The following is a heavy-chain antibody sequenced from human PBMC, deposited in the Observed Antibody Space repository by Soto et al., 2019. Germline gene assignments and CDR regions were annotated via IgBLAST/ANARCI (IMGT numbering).Heavy chain of an antibody. J-gene: IGHJ6*02. V-gene: IGHV1-69*04. D-gene: IGHD2-2*01. CDR2: IIPILGIA. CDR3: AREGYCSSTSCYRTKYYGMDV. Sequence: ASVKVSCKASGGTFSTYTISWGRHAPGQGLEWMGRIIPILGIANYAQKFQGRVTITADKSTSTAYMQLSSLRSEDTAVYYCAREGYCSSTSCYRTKYYGMDVWGQGTTVTVSS. CDR1: GGTFSTYT.